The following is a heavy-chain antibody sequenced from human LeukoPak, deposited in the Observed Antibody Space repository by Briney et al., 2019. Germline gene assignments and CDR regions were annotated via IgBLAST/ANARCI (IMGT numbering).Heavy chain of an antibody. Sequence: PGGSLRLSCAASGFTFSSYAMSWVRQAPGKGLEWVSAISGSGGSTYYADSVKGRFTISRDNSKNTLYLQMNSLRAEDTAVYYCASGPKARELLHYYYGMDVWGQGTTVTVSS. CDR3: ASGPKARELLHYYYGMDV. CDR2: ISGSGGST. D-gene: IGHD1-26*01. CDR1: GFTFSSYA. V-gene: IGHV3-23*01. J-gene: IGHJ6*02.